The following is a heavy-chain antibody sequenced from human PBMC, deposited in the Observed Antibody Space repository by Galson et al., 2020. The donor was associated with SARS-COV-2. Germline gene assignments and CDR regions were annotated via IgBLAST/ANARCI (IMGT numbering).Heavy chain of an antibody. V-gene: IGHV4-61*10. CDR1: GSSISGPSYH. Sequence: SETLSLTCTVSGSSISGPSYHWNWIRQPAGKGLELIGYVYHTGKTFYSPSLKSRITVSVDTSKNQFSLRLTSVTAADSAVYYCARNPTTVTPFDSWGQGTLVTVSS. J-gene: IGHJ4*02. D-gene: IGHD4-17*01. CDR3: ARNPTTVTPFDS. CDR2: VYHTGKT.